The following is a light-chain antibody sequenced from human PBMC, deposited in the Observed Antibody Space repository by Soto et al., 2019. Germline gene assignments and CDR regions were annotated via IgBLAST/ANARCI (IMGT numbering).Light chain of an antibody. CDR2: AAS. CDR3: QQYGYSSWT. V-gene: IGKV3-20*01. CDR1: QSVDSKY. Sequence: NELRHSARTLSLSAGERATRSCRSSQSVDSKYLAWYQQKPGQAPRILIFAASSRATGIPDRFSGSGSGTDFTLTISRLEPGDFAVYYCQQYGYSSWTFGQGTKVDI. J-gene: IGKJ1*01.